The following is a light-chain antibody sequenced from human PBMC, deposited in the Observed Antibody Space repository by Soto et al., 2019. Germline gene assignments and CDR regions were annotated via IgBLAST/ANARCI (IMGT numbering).Light chain of an antibody. CDR3: QQYDYWPRT. Sequence: IVVTQSPAPLSVSPGESATLSCRTSQTITSSKLAWYQQNPGQAPRLLRYGASNRATGVPARFSGSGSGTEFTLTISSLQSEDFVVYYCQQYDYWPRTFGQGTKVDIK. CDR1: QTITSSK. J-gene: IGKJ1*01. CDR2: GAS. V-gene: IGKV3-15*01.